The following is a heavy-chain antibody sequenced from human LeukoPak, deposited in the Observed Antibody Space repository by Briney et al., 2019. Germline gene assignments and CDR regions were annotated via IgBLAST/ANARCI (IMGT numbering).Heavy chain of an antibody. D-gene: IGHD5-18*01. CDR1: GGSISSGGYY. CDR3: ARETRGYSYGPYFDY. Sequence: SQTLSLTCTVSGGSISSGGYYWSWIRQPPGKGLEWIGYIYHSGSTYYNPSLKSRVTISVDRSKNQFSLKLNSVTAADTAVYYCARETRGYSYGPYFDYWGQGTLVTVSS. J-gene: IGHJ4*02. CDR2: IYHSGST. V-gene: IGHV4-30-2*01.